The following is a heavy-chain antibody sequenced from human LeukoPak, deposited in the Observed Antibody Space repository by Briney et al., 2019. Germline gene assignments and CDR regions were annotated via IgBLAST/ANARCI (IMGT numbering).Heavy chain of an antibody. D-gene: IGHD2-15*01. CDR1: GDSISNYY. CDR2: IYTSGST. V-gene: IGHV4-4*07. J-gene: IGHJ4*02. CDR3: ARVKMSSITPHDQ. Sequence: PSETLSLTCSVSGDSISNYYWSWIRQPAGKGLEWIGHIYTSGSTNYNPSLKSRVTMSVDTSKNQFSLKLESVTAADTAVYYCARVKMSSITPHDQWGQGTLVTVSS.